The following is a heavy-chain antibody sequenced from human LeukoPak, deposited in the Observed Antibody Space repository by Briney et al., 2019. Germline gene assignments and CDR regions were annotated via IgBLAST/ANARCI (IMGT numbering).Heavy chain of an antibody. V-gene: IGHV1-18*01. D-gene: IGHD3-16*01. CDR3: ARAAGGSYYYYMDV. CDR2: ISAYNGNT. CDR1: GYTFTSYG. J-gene: IGHJ6*03. Sequence: GASVKVSCEASGYTFTSYGISWVRQAPGQGLEWMGWISAYNGNTNYAQKLQGRVTMTTDTSTSTAYMELRSLRSDDTAVYYCARAAGGSYYYYMDVWGKGTTVTVSS.